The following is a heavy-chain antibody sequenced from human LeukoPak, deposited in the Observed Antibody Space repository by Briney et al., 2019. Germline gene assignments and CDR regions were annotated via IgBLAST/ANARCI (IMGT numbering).Heavy chain of an antibody. CDR2: ISGRGDNT. D-gene: IGHD2-15*01. J-gene: IGHJ4*02. CDR1: GFTFSNSA. V-gene: IGHV3-23*01. Sequence: GGSLRLCCAASGFTFSNSAMAWVRQAPGKGLEWVSAISGRGDNTYYADSVKGRFTIPRDNSKNTLYLQMNSLRAEDTAVYYCATATPPYCSGGSCYLDYWGQGTLVTVSS. CDR3: ATATPPYCSGGSCYLDY.